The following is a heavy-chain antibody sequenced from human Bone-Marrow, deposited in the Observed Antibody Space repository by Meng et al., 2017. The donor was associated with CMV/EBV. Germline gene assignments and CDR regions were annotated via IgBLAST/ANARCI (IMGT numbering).Heavy chain of an antibody. CDR1: GYSFGNHW. J-gene: IGHJ4*02. CDR3: ARRWGSGHYCDC. CDR2: IYPGDSET. V-gene: IGHV5-51*01. D-gene: IGHD3-16*01. Sequence: GGSLRLSCKGSGYSFGNHWIGWVRQMPGKGLEWMGLIYPGDSETRYSPSFQGQVIISVDKSISTAYLQWSSLKASDTAMYYCARRWGSGHYCDCWGQGPLVTVSS.